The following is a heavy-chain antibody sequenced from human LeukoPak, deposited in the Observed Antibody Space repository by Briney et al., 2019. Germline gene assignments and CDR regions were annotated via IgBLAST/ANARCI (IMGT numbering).Heavy chain of an antibody. J-gene: IGHJ4*02. CDR3: ARTIAARPHFDY. Sequence: GGSLRLSCAASGFTFSSYSMNWVRQAPGKGLEWVANIKQDGSEKYYVDSVKGRFTISRDNAKNSLYLQMNSLRAEDTAVYYCARTIAARPHFDYWGQGTLVTVSS. D-gene: IGHD6-6*01. CDR2: IKQDGSEK. CDR1: GFTFSSYS. V-gene: IGHV3-7*01.